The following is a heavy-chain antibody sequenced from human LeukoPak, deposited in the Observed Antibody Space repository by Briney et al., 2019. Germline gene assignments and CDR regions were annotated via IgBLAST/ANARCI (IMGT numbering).Heavy chain of an antibody. CDR1: GYSFTSYW. CDR3: ARLQFYYDSSGPYFDY. D-gene: IGHD3-22*01. CDR2: IYPGDSDT. J-gene: IGHJ4*02. Sequence: GESLKISCKGSGYSFTSYWIGWVHQMPGKGLEWMGIIYPGDSDTRYSPSFQGQVTISADKSISTAYLQWSSLKASDTAMYYCARLQFYYDSSGPYFDYWGQGTLVTVSS. V-gene: IGHV5-51*07.